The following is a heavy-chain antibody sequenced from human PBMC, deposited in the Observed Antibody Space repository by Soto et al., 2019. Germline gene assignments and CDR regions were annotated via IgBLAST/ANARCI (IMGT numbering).Heavy chain of an antibody. CDR1: GFTFSSYW. CDR2: INSDGSST. Sequence: GGSLRLSCAASGFTFSSYWMHWVRQAPGKGLVWVSRINSDGSSTSYADSVKGRFTISRDNAKNTLYLQMNSLRAEDTAVYFCARDSDSYGSLGAFDYWGQGTLVTVSS. D-gene: IGHD5-18*01. V-gene: IGHV3-74*01. J-gene: IGHJ4*02. CDR3: ARDSDSYGSLGAFDY.